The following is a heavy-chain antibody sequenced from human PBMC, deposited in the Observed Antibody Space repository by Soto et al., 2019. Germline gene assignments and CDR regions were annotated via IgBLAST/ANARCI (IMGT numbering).Heavy chain of an antibody. J-gene: IGHJ4*02. CDR1: GFTFSSYW. V-gene: IGHV3-7*01. D-gene: IGHD6-19*01. Sequence: GGSLRLSCAASGFTFSSYWMSWVRQAPGKGLEWVANIKQDGSEKYYVDSVKGRFTISRDNAKNSLYLQMNSLRAEDTAVYYCAKISSGWNRPADYWGRGTLVTDSS. CDR3: AKISSGWNRPADY. CDR2: IKQDGSEK.